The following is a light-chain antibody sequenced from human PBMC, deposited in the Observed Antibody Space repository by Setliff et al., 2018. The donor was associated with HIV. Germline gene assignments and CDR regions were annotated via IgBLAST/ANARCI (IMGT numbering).Light chain of an antibody. V-gene: IGLV1-44*01. CDR3: AAWDDSLNAYV. J-gene: IGLJ1*01. Sequence: QSVLTQPHSASGTPGQRVTISCSGSSSNVGSNTVNWYQQFPGTAPNLPIYSNNQRPSGVPDRFSGSKSGTSASLAISGLQSEDEADYNCAAWDDSLNAYVFGSGTKVTVL. CDR1: SSNVGSNT. CDR2: SNN.